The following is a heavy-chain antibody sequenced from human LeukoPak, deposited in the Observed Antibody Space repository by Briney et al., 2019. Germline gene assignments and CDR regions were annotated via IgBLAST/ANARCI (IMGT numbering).Heavy chain of an antibody. Sequence: ASVKVSCKASGYTFTSYAMHWVRQAPGQRLEWMGWINAGNGSTKYSQKFQGRVTITRDTSASTAYMELSSLRSEDTAVYYCARGVRLGELSSHWGQGTLVTVSS. CDR2: INAGNGST. V-gene: IGHV1-3*01. J-gene: IGHJ4*02. CDR1: GYTFTSYA. D-gene: IGHD3-16*02. CDR3: ARGVRLGELSSH.